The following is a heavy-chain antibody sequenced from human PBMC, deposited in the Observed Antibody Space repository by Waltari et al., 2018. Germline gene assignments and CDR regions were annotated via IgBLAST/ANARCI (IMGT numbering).Heavy chain of an antibody. CDR3: ARDSAPYSNYADAIDI. J-gene: IGHJ3*02. Sequence: EVQLVESGGGLVQPGGSLVFPCLPSGFTFMAYCMSWVCQAPGKGLEWVASIRKEGGEEYYVDSVKGRFTVSRNNATNSLHLHMDSLRVEDTAIYYCARDSAPYSNYADAIDIWGQGTMVIVSS. V-gene: IGHV3-7*01. CDR1: GFTFMAYC. CDR2: IRKEGGEE. D-gene: IGHD4-4*01.